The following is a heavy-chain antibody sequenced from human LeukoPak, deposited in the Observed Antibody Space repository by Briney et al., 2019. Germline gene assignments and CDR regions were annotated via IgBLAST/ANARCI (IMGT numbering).Heavy chain of an antibody. D-gene: IGHD1-26*01. CDR2: IRYNGNNQ. J-gene: IGHJ4*02. CDR1: GFTFSSYS. V-gene: IGHV3-30*02. Sequence: PGGSLRLSCAASGFTFSSYSMNWVRQAPGKGLEWVAFIRYNGNNQYYADSVKGRFTISRDNSKNTLYLQMNSLRAGDTAVYYCARDPYAGATPTPPDYWGQGTLVTVSS. CDR3: ARDPYAGATPTPPDY.